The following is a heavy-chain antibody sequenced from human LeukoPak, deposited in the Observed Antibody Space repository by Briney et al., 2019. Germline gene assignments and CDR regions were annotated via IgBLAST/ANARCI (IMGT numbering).Heavy chain of an antibody. Sequence: SETLSLTCTVSGGSISSYYWSWIRQPAGKGLEWIGRIYTSGSTNYNPSLKSRVTMSVDRSKNQFSLKLSSVTAADTAVYYCARTPVVVPAAEEGGFDYWGQGTLVTVSS. V-gene: IGHV4-4*07. J-gene: IGHJ4*02. CDR1: GGSISSYY. D-gene: IGHD2-2*01. CDR3: ARTPVVVPAAEEGGFDY. CDR2: IYTSGST.